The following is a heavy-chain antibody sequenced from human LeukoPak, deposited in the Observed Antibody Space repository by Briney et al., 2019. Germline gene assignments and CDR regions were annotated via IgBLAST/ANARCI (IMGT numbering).Heavy chain of an antibody. V-gene: IGHV5-51*01. Sequence: GGSLRLSCAASGFTFSSYWMISNFWMSWVRQMPGKGLEWMGIIYPGDSDTRYSPSFQGQVTISADKSISTAYLQWSSLKASDTAMYYCASGYSYGKPFFGYWGQGTLVTVSS. CDR3: ASGYSYGKPFFGY. D-gene: IGHD5-18*01. CDR1: GFTFSSYW. J-gene: IGHJ4*02. CDR2: IYPGDSDT.